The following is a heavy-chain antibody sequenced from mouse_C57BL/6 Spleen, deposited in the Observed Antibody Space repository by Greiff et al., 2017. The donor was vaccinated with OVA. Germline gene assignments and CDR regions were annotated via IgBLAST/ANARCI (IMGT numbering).Heavy chain of an antibody. CDR2: ISSGGDYI. CDR3: TSYDYDLYYAMDY. CDR1: GFTFSSYA. V-gene: IGHV5-9-1*02. J-gene: IGHJ4*01. Sequence: EVKLVESGEGLVKPGGSLKLSCAASGFTFSSYAMSWVRQTPEKRLEWVAYISSGGDYIYYADTVKGRFTISRDNARNTLYLQMSSLKSEDTAMYYCTSYDYDLYYAMDYWGQGTSVTVSS. D-gene: IGHD2-4*01.